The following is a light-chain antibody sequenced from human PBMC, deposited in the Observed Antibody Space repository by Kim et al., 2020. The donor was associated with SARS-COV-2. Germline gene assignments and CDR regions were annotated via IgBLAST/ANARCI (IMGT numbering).Light chain of an antibody. J-gene: IGKJ2*01. V-gene: IGKV1-39*01. CDR2: AAS. Sequence: DIQMTQSPSSLSAFVGDRVTVTCRASQSISTYLNWYQQKPGKAPKLLIFAASTLQSGVPSRFSGSGSGTDFTLTISSLQPEDIATSNCRQSYNIPPYTFGQGTKLEI. CDR1: QSISTY. CDR3: RQSYNIPPYT.